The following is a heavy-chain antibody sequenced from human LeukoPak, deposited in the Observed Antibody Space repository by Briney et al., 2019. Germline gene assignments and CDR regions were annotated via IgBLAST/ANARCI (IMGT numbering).Heavy chain of an antibody. CDR3: ARWFRGYKDAFDI. D-gene: IGHD5-18*01. Sequence: PSETLSLTCSVSGDSISSSTFYWGWIRQPPGKGLEWIGSIYYSGSTYYKPSLKSRVTISVDTSKNQFSLKLSSVTAADTAVYYCARWFRGYKDAFDIWGQGTMVTVSS. CDR1: GDSISSSTFY. J-gene: IGHJ3*02. CDR2: IYYSGST. V-gene: IGHV4-39*01.